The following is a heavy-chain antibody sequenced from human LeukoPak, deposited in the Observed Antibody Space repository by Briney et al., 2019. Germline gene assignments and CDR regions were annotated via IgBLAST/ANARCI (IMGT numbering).Heavy chain of an antibody. CDR1: GGSFSGYY. CDR3: ARDTYNSPLSMDV. V-gene: IGHV4-34*01. CDR2: INHSGST. D-gene: IGHD1-14*01. Sequence: SETLSLTCAVYGGSFSGYYWSWIRQPPGKGLEWIGEINHSGSTNYNPSLKSRVTISVDSSKNQFSLKLTSVTAADTAVYYCARDTYNSPLSMDVWGQGTTVTVSS. J-gene: IGHJ6*02.